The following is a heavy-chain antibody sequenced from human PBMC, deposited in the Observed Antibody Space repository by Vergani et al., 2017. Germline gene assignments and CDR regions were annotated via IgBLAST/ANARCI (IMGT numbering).Heavy chain of an antibody. J-gene: IGHJ3*02. CDR2: IWYDGSNK. CDR1: GFTFSSYG. D-gene: IGHD3-22*01. CDR3: AREGPSMIVVVKPRVDAFDI. Sequence: QVQLVESGGGVVQPGRSLRLSCAASGFTFSSYGMHWVRQAPGKGLEWVAVIWYDGSNKYYADSVKGRFTISRDNSKNTLYLQRNSLSAEDTAVYYCAREGPSMIVVVKPRVDAFDIWGQGTMVTVSS. V-gene: IGHV3-33*01.